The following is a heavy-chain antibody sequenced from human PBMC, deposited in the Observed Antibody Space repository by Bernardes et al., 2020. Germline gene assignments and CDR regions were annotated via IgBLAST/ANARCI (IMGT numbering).Heavy chain of an antibody. CDR2: INHSGST. J-gene: IGHJ4*02. V-gene: IGHV4-34*01. CDR1: GGSFSGYY. Sequence: SETLSLTCAVYGGSFSGYYWSWIRQPPGKGLEWIGEINHSGSTNYNPSLKSRVTISVDTSKNQFSLKLSSVTAADTAVYYCAIEDIVVVPAAIHVLWGQGTLVTVSS. D-gene: IGHD2-2*02. CDR3: AIEDIVVVPAAIHVL.